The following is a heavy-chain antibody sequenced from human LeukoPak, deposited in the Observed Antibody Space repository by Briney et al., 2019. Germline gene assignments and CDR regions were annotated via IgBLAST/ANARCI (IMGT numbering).Heavy chain of an antibody. V-gene: IGHV4-34*01. J-gene: IGHJ4*02. D-gene: IGHD1/OR15-1a*01. Sequence: SETLSLTCTVSGGSISSYFWTWIRQPPGKGLEWIGEINHSGSTNYNLFLKSRVSISVDTSKNQISLRLRSVTAADTAVYYCARVSGLNNFDYWGQGTLVTVSS. CDR1: GGSISSYF. CDR2: INHSGST. CDR3: ARVSGLNNFDY.